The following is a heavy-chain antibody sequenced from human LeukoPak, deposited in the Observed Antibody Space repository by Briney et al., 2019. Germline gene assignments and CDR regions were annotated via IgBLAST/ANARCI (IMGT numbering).Heavy chain of an antibody. Sequence: TSETLSLTCTVSGGSISSYYWSWIRQPPGKGLEWIGYIYYSGSTNYNPSLKSRVTISVDTSKNQFSLKLSSVTAADTAVYYCARLGGHYYDSSGYQKIDYRGQGTLVTVSS. D-gene: IGHD3-22*01. CDR1: GGSISSYY. V-gene: IGHV4-59*01. CDR2: IYYSGST. CDR3: ARLGGHYYDSSGYQKIDY. J-gene: IGHJ4*02.